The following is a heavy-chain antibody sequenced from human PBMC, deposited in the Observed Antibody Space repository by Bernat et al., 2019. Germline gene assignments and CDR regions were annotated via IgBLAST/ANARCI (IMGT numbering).Heavy chain of an antibody. Sequence: QVQLQESGPGLVKPSETLSLTCTVSGGSVSSGSYYWSWIRQPPGKGLEWIGYIYYSGSTNYNPSLKSRVTISVDTSKNQFSLKLSSVTAADTAVYYCARGGYYYGSGSYSLDYWGQGTLVTVSS. CDR3: ARGGYYYGSGSYSLDY. D-gene: IGHD3-10*01. V-gene: IGHV4-61*01. CDR2: IYYSGST. CDR1: GGSVSSGSYY. J-gene: IGHJ4*02.